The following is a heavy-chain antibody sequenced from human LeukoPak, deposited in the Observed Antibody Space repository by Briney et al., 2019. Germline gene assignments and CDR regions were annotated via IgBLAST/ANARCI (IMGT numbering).Heavy chain of an antibody. CDR2: ISSRGSTI. CDR1: GFTFSDYY. D-gene: IGHD6-13*01. J-gene: IGHJ6*02. V-gene: IGHV3-11*01. CDR3: ANAPSSSWSPYYYYGMDV. Sequence: GGSLRLSCAASGFTFSDYYMSWIRQAPGKGLEWVSYISSRGSTIYYADSVKGRFTISRDNAKNSLYLQMNSLRAEDTAVYYCANAPSSSWSPYYYYGMDVWGQGTTVTVSS.